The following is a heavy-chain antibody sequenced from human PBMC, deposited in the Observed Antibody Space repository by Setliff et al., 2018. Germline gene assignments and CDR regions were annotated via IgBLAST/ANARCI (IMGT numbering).Heavy chain of an antibody. CDR2: INHSGST. Sequence: SETLSLTCAVSGYSISSGYYWSWIRHPPGKGLEWIGEINHSGSTNYNPSLKSRVTISVDTSKNQFSLKLSSVTAADTAVYYCARDRGSGSYFLRYFDYWGQGTLVTVSS. CDR1: GYSISSGYY. J-gene: IGHJ4*02. V-gene: IGHV4-34*01. CDR3: ARDRGSGSYFLRYFDY. D-gene: IGHD1-26*01.